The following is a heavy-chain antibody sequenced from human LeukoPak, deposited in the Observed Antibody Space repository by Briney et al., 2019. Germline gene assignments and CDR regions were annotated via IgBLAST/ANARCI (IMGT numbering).Heavy chain of an antibody. J-gene: IGHJ3*02. V-gene: IGHV1-69*13. CDR1: GGTFSSYA. D-gene: IGHD1-1*01. CDR2: IIPIFGTA. CDR3: ARDENWNPGDAFDI. Sequence: ASVKVSCKASGGTFSSYAISWVRQAPGQGLEWMGGIIPIFGTANYAQKFQGRVTITADESTSTAYMELSSLRSEDTAVYYCARDENWNPGDAFDIWGQGTMVTVSS.